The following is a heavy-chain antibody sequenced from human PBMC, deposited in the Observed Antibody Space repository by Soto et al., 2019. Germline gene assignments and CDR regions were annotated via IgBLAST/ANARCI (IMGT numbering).Heavy chain of an antibody. D-gene: IGHD5-18*01. CDR2: ISYGGTNE. Sequence: QVQLAESGGGVVQPGRSLRLYCAASGFTFSNSGMHWVRQAPGKGLEWVAVISYGGTNEYYKDSVKGRFTISRDNSKNTMYIQMNSLRPEDTAVYYCARVRPGYSYGTVDVWGQGTTVIVTS. J-gene: IGHJ6*02. CDR1: GFTFSNSG. CDR3: ARVRPGYSYGTVDV. V-gene: IGHV3-30*10.